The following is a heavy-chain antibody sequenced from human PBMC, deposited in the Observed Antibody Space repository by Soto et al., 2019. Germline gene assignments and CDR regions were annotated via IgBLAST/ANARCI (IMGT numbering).Heavy chain of an antibody. J-gene: IGHJ4*02. CDR1: GGSISSYY. CDR2: IYYSGST. V-gene: IGHV4-59*12. D-gene: IGHD6-13*01. Sequence: SETLSLTCTVSGGSISSYYWSWIRQPPGKGLEWIGYIYYSGSTHYNPSLKSRVTISVDTSKNQFSLKLSAVTAADTAVYHCVREPSRIAAGDYWGQGSLVTVSS. CDR3: VREPSRIAAGDY.